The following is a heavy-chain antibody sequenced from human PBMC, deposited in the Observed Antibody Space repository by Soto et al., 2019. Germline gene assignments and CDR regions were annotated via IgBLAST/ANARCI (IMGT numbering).Heavy chain of an antibody. Sequence: QVRLVQSGAEVKKPGASVRVSCKASGYSLTNYFMHWVRQAPGHGLEWMGIINPSTGGTSYAQKLQGRLTMTSDTSTSTVYMELSSLRSEDTAVYYCARGNLGDSRLGYWGQGTLVTVSS. CDR1: GYSLTNYF. D-gene: IGHD3-22*01. V-gene: IGHV1-46*04. CDR2: INPSTGGT. J-gene: IGHJ4*02. CDR3: ARGNLGDSRLGY.